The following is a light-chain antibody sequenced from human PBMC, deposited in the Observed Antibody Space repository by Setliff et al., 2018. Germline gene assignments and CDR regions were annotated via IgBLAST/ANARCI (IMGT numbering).Light chain of an antibody. CDR3: QQSFSSPLS. CDR2: AAS. Sequence: DIQMTQSPSSLSASVGDRVTITCRASESTNNYLNWYQHQPGKAPKLLIYAASSLQSGVPSRFSGSGSETDFTLTISSLQPEDFAIYYCQQSFSSPLSFGGGTKVDIK. CDR1: ESTNNY. J-gene: IGKJ4*01. V-gene: IGKV1-39*01.